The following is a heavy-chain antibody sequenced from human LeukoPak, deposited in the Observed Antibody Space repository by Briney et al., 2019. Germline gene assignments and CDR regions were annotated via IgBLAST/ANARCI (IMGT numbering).Heavy chain of an antibody. CDR1: GYTFTGYY. J-gene: IGHJ4*02. V-gene: IGHV1-2*02. CDR3: ARFTSSTWGIDY. CDR2: INPNSGGT. Sequence: ASVKVSCKASGYTFTGYYMYWVRQAPGQGLEWMGWINPNSGGTNYAQRFQGRVTMTRNTSISTAYMELSRLRSDDTAVYYCARFTSSTWGIDYWGQGTLVTVSS. D-gene: IGHD6-13*01.